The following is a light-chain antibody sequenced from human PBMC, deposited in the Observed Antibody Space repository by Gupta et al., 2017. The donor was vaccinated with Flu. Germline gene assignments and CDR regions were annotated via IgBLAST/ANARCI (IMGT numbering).Light chain of an antibody. CDR3: QQYSDWPRT. Sequence: EIVMTQFPPTLSVSPGERATLSCRASQSVGSNLAWYQQKPGQGPRLLIYGASTRATGIPGRFSGSGSGTEFTLTISSLQSEDFAVYSCQQYSDWPRTFGQGTKVEIK. J-gene: IGKJ1*01. CDR2: GAS. V-gene: IGKV3-15*01. CDR1: QSVGSN.